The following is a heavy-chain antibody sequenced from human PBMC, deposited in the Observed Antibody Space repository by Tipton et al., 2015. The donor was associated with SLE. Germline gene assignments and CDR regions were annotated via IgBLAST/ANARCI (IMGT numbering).Heavy chain of an antibody. CDR1: GGSISSGGHY. CDR3: VRGSTIFDF. J-gene: IGHJ4*02. CDR2: IYYSGST. Sequence: TLSLTCTVSGGSISSGGHYWSLIRQHPGKGLEWIGYIYYSGSTDSNPSLKSRLIMSVDRSKNQFSLKLNYVTAADTAVYYCVRGSTIFDFWGQGTLVTVSS. V-gene: IGHV4-31*03. D-gene: IGHD5-24*01.